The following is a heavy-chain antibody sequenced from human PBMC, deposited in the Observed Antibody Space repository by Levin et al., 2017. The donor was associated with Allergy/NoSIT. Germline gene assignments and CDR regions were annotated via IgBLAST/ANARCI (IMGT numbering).Heavy chain of an antibody. D-gene: IGHD3-22*01. CDR2: IFSDDKK. Sequence: KPSGPTLVKPKETLTLTCTVSGFSLSNTRVGITWVRQSPGKALEWLAHIFSDDKKSYTTSLRSRLRISKDTSKSQVVLTMTSVDPVDSATYYCARIPNYYDSSAYNYFLSCAFDIWGQGTMVTVSS. CDR1: GFSLSNTRVG. V-gene: IGHV2-26*01. J-gene: IGHJ3*02. CDR3: ARIPNYYDSSAYNYFLSCAFDI.